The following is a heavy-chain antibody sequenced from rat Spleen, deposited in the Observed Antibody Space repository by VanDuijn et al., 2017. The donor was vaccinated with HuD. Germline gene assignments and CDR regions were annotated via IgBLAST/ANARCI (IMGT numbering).Heavy chain of an antibody. CDR1: GFNFRDYA. Sequence: EVQLVESGGGLVQPGRSLKLSCVASGFNFRDYAMAWVRQAPKKGLEWVATILYDDTNIYYRDSVKGRFTISRDNTKNTLYLQMDSLRSEDTATYYCARHPQLGVFWYFDFWGPGTMVTVSS. J-gene: IGHJ1*01. CDR3: ARHPQLGVFWYFDF. V-gene: IGHV5-17*01. D-gene: IGHD5-1*01. CDR2: ILYDDTNI.